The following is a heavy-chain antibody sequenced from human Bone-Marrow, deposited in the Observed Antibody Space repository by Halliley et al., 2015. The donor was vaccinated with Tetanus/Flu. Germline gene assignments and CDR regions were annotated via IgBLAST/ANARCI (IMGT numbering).Heavy chain of an antibody. J-gene: IGHJ5*02. CDR3: ARDPTGSGYKFGHNWFDP. CDR2: IHYSGST. V-gene: IGHV4-59*01. D-gene: IGHD5-18*01. Sequence: TLSLTCTVSGVSISHYYWSWIRQPPGKGLEWIGYIHYSGSTNYNPSLKSRVTTSVDTTKNQFSLSLSSVTVADTAVYYCARDPTGSGYKFGHNWFDPWGQGTLVTVSS. CDR1: GVSISHYY.